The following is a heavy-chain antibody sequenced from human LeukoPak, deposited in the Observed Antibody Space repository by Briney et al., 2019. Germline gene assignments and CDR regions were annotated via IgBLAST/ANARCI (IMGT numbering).Heavy chain of an antibody. J-gene: IGHJ1*01. V-gene: IGHV4-39*02. CDR1: GGFISSSSYY. CDR2: IYYSGRT. CDR3: ARRRYYDSTGYFD. Sequence: SETLSLTCTVSGGFISSSSYYWGWIRQPPGKGLEWIGDIYYSGRTYYNPSLRSRVSISLDTSMNHFSLTLSSVTAADTAVNYCARRRYYDSTGYFDWGRGSLVIVSS. D-gene: IGHD3-22*01.